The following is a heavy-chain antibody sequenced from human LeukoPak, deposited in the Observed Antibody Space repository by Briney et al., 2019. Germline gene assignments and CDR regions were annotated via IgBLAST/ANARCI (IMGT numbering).Heavy chain of an antibody. D-gene: IGHD2-8*01. CDR3: ARHVLGDYDY. V-gene: IGHV4-59*08. J-gene: IGHJ4*02. CDR1: GGSISHYC. Sequence: SETLSLTCTVAGGSISHYCWIWIRQPPGKGLDWIGYIYYNGNTYYNRSLSSRVPMSVHPSKNQFSLKLNSVTADDTAVYYCARHVLGDYDYWGQGTLVTVSS. CDR2: IYYNGNT.